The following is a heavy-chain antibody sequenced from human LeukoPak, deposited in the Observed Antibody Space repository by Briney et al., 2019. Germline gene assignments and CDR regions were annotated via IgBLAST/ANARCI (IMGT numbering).Heavy chain of an antibody. Sequence: PGGSLRLSCAASGFTFSDYYMSWIRQAPGKGLEWVSYISSTSSYTNYADSVKGRFTISRDNAKNSLHLQMNSLRSDDTAVYYCARDGDVGAFDYWGQGTLVTVSS. CDR1: GFTFSDYY. V-gene: IGHV3-11*05. CDR2: ISSTSSYT. J-gene: IGHJ4*02. CDR3: ARDGDVGAFDY. D-gene: IGHD1-26*01.